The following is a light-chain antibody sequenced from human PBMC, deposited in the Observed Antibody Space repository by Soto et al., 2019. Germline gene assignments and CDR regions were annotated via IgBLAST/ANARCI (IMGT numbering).Light chain of an antibody. CDR1: QSVSSN. Sequence: EIVMTQSPAPLSVSPGERATLSCRASQSVSSNFDWDQQKPGQAPRLLIFAASTRATGIPARFSGSGSGTEFTPTISSLQSEDCADAYCQEYNDWQLNYGGRTKVE. CDR2: AAS. J-gene: IGKJ4*01. CDR3: QEYNDWQLN. V-gene: IGKV3-15*01.